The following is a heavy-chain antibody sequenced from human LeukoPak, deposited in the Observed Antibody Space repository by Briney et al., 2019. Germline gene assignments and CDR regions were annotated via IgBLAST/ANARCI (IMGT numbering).Heavy chain of an antibody. CDR2: ILYDGSNI. D-gene: IGHD1-26*01. CDR1: GFTFSSYS. V-gene: IGHV3-30*03. CDR3: ARSRSGSYLLGY. Sequence: GGSLRLSCAASGFTFSSYSMNWVRQAPGKGLEWVAVILYDGSNIYYADSVKGRFTISRDNSKNTLYLQMNSLRAEDTAVYYCARSRSGSYLLGYWGQGTLVTVSS. J-gene: IGHJ4*02.